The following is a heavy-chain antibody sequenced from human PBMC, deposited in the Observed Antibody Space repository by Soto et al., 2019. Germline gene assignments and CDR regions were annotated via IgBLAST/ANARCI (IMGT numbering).Heavy chain of an antibody. V-gene: IGHV4-4*07. CDR3: ARVSGSSWYGGAFDI. D-gene: IGHD6-13*01. J-gene: IGHJ3*02. CDR1: GGSISSYY. Sequence: QVQLQESGPGLVKPSETLSLTYTVSGGSISSYYWTWIRQPAGKGLEWIGRIYTSGSTNYNPSLKSRVTMSVDTSKNQFSPKLSSVTAADTAVYYCARVSGSSWYGGAFDIWGQGTMVTVSS. CDR2: IYTSGST.